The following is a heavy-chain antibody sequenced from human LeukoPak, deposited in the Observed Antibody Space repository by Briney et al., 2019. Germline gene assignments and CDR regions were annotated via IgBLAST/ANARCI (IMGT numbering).Heavy chain of an antibody. V-gene: IGHV3-33*01. CDR2: IWYDGSNK. J-gene: IGHJ3*02. CDR3: ARSVRPRDAFDI. D-gene: IGHD1-1*01. CDR1: GFTFSSYG. Sequence: GGSLRLSCAASGFTFSSYGMHWVRQAPGKGLEWVAVIWYDGSNKYYADSVKGRFTISRDNSKNTLYLQMNSLRAEDTAVYYCARSVRPRDAFDIWGQGTMVTVSS.